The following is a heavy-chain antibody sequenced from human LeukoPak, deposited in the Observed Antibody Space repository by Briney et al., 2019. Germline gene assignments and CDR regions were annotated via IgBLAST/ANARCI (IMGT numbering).Heavy chain of an antibody. CDR1: GGTFISYA. CDR2: IIPIFGTA. Sequence: ASVKVSCKASGGTFISYAISWVRQAPGQGLEWMGGIIPIFGTANYAQKFQGRVTITADESTSTAYMELSSLRSEDTAVYYCAREGRYYDFWSGYYEVDWFDPWGQGTLVTVSS. CDR3: AREGRYYDFWSGYYEVDWFDP. V-gene: IGHV1-69*13. D-gene: IGHD3-3*01. J-gene: IGHJ5*02.